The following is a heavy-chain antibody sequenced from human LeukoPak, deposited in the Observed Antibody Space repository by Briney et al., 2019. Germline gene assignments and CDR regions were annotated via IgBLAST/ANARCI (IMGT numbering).Heavy chain of an antibody. CDR3: ARDSGGWYRWFDP. J-gene: IGHJ5*02. CDR1: GGSISSYY. D-gene: IGHD6-19*01. V-gene: IGHV4-59*01. Sequence: SETLSLTCTVSGGSISSYYWSWIRQPPGKGLEWIGYIYYSGSTNYNPSLKSRVTISVDTSKNQFSLKLGSVTAADTAVYYCARDSGGWYRWFDPWGQGTLVTVSS. CDR2: IYYSGST.